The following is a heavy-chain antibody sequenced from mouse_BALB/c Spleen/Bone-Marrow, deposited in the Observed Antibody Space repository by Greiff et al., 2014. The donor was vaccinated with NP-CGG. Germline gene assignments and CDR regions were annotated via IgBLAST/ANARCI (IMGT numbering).Heavy chain of an antibody. CDR3: ARFGNYEGFAY. D-gene: IGHD2-1*01. Sequence: VQLQQSGAELVRPGASVKLSCKASGYSFTNYWMNWVKQRPGQGLEWIGMIHPSDNETRLNQKFKDKATLTVDKSSSTAYMQLSSPTSEDSAVYYCARFGNYEGFAYWGQGTLVTVPA. J-gene: IGHJ3*01. V-gene: IGHV1-74*01. CDR1: GYSFTNYW. CDR2: IHPSDNET.